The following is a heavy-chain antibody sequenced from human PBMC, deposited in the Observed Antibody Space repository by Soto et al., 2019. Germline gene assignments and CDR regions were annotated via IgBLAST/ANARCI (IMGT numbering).Heavy chain of an antibody. Sequence: PSETLSLTCTVSGGSISSSSYYWSWIRQPPGEGLEWIGYIYYNGSAYYNPSLMSRVTMSVDTSKNEFSLNLNSVTAADTAVYFCASGLSGYRYGPGEVYWGQGTLVTVSS. V-gene: IGHV4-30-4*01. D-gene: IGHD5-18*01. CDR2: IYYNGSA. CDR1: GGSISSSSYY. J-gene: IGHJ4*02. CDR3: ASGLSGYRYGPGEVY.